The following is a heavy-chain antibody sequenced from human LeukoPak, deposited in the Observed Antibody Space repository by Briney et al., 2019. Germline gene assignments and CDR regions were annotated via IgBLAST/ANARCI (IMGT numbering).Heavy chain of an antibody. Sequence: GGSLRLSCAASGFTFSSYGMHWVRQAPGKGLEWVAVIWYDGSNKYYADSVKGRFTISRDNSKNTLYLQMSSLRAEDTAVYYCAKGSEYSSSVFDYWGQGTLVTVSS. V-gene: IGHV3-33*06. CDR3: AKGSEYSSSVFDY. D-gene: IGHD6-6*01. CDR2: IWYDGSNK. J-gene: IGHJ4*02. CDR1: GFTFSSYG.